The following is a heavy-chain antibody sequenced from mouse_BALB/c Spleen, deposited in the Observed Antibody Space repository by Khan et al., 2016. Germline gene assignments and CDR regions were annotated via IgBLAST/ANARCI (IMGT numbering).Heavy chain of an antibody. D-gene: IGHD2-4*01. CDR3: ARSPYDYDVGFAY. V-gene: IGHV14-3*02. CDR1: GFNIKDTY. CDR2: IDPANGNT. J-gene: IGHJ3*01. Sequence: VQLKESGAELVKPGASVKLSCTASGFNIKDTYMHWVKQRPEQGLEWIGRIDPANGNTKYDPKFQGKATITADTSSNIAYLQLSSLTSEDTAVYYCARSPYDYDVGFAYWGQGTLVTVSA.